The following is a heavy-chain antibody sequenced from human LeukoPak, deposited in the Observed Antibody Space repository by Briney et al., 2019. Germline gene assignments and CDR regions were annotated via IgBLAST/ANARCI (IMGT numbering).Heavy chain of an antibody. J-gene: IGHJ4*02. CDR3: TTENWYVFEN. V-gene: IGHV3-7*04. CDR2: ITLDGSDS. D-gene: IGHD1-1*01. CDR1: GFPFSSYW. Sequence: GGSLRLSCAASGFPFSSYWMACVRQAPGKGLEWVATITLDGSDSYYVDSVKGRFTVSRDNAKNPLYLQMNSLRVEDTAVFYCTTENWYVFENWGQGSLVTVSS.